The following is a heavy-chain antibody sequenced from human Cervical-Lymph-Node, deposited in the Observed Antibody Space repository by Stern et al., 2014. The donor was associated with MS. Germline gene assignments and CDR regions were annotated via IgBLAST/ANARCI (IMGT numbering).Heavy chain of an antibody. D-gene: IGHD6-6*01. V-gene: IGHV4-31*02. CDR2: IYYGGST. J-gene: IGHJ6*02. Sequence: VQLVESGPGLVRPSETLSLTCTVSGDAMSSRSYYWTWIRQHPEKGLEWMGYIYYGGSTSYTPSLRGRATISVDTSQNQFFLRLTSVTAADTAVYFCAREMYSSSYYGLDVWGQGATVTVSS. CDR1: GDAMSSRSYY. CDR3: AREMYSSSYYGLDV.